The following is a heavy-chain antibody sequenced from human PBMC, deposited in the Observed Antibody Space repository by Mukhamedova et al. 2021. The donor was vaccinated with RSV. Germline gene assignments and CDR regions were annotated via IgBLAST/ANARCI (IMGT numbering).Heavy chain of an antibody. CDR3: ASHYYDSSGYSLYWYFDL. D-gene: IGHD3-22*01. CDR2: GST. J-gene: IGHJ2*01. Sequence: GSTYYNPSLKSRVTISVDTSKNQFSLKLSSVTAADTAVYYCASHYYDSSGYSLYWYFDLWGRGTLLTVSS. V-gene: IGHV4-39*07.